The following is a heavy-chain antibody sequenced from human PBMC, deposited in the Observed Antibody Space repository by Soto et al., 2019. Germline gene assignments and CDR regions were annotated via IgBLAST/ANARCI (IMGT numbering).Heavy chain of an antibody. CDR1: GFTFSSYG. D-gene: IGHD4-4*01. V-gene: IGHV3-33*01. J-gene: IGHJ6*02. CDR3: ARDPTVTTLYYYYGMDV. CDR2: IWYDGSNK. Sequence: WGSLRLSCAASGFTFSSYGMHWVRQAPGKGLEWVAVIWYDGSNKYYADSVKGRFTISRDNSKNTLYLQMNSLRAEDTAVYYCARDPTVTTLYYYYGMDVWGQGTTVTVSS.